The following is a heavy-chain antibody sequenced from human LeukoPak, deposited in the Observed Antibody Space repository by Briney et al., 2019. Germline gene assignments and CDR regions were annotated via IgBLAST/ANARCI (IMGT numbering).Heavy chain of an antibody. J-gene: IGHJ4*02. CDR1: GFTFSGFA. D-gene: IGHD3-22*01. CDR2: VRSKANSYAT. Sequence: PGGPLRPSCAASGFTFSGFAMHWVRKASGKGLEWVGRVRSKANSYATAYPAAVKGRFTISRDDSKNTAYLQMNSLKTEDTAVYYCTRQGDSSGYYPDYWGQGTLVTVSS. V-gene: IGHV3-73*01. CDR3: TRQGDSSGYYPDY.